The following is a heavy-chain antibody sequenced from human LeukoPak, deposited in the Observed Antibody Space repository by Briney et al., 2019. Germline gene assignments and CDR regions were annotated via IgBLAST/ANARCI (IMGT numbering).Heavy chain of an antibody. J-gene: IGHJ4*02. V-gene: IGHV3-74*01. Sequence: GGSLRLSCSASGFTFSNYWVHWVRQAPGKGLVWVSRINSDGSSASYADSVKGRFTMSRDNAKNTLYLQMNSLRAEDTAVYYCVRGSAAGDYWGQGTLVTVSS. CDR1: GFTFSNYW. CDR3: VRGSAAGDY. CDR2: INSDGSSA. D-gene: IGHD6-25*01.